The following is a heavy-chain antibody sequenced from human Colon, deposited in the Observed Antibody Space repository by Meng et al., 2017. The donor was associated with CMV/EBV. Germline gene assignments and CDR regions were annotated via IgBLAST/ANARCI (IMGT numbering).Heavy chain of an antibody. CDR1: GYMFTRYN. D-gene: IGHD6-13*01. V-gene: IGHV7-4-1*02. J-gene: IGHJ1*01. Sequence: QLQVVQSGAEVKKPEDSAKISCKASGYMFTRYNINWVRQAPGQWLEWMGYINPKTANPTYVQGFTGRFVFSLDTSVSTAYLQISSLEAEDTAVYYCATGSVAADGKGYWGQGTLVTVSS. CDR3: ATGSVAADGKGY. CDR2: INPKTANP.